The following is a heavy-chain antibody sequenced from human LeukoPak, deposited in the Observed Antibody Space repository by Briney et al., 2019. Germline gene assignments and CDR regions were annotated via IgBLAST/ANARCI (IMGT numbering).Heavy chain of an antibody. CDR3: ARGIAGAGTAVNYFDY. J-gene: IGHJ4*02. CDR1: GYTFTSYA. Sequence: ASVKVSCKASGYTFTSYAMHWVRQAPGQRLEWMGWINAGNGNTKYSQKFQGRVTITRDTSASTAYMELSSLRSEDTAVYYCARGIAGAGTAVNYFDYWGRGTLVTVSS. D-gene: IGHD6-19*01. CDR2: INAGNGNT. V-gene: IGHV1-3*01.